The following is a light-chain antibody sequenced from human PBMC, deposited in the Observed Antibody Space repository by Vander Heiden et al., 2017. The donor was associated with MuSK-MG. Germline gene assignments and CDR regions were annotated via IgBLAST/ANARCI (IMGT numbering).Light chain of an antibody. J-gene: IGKJ4*01. CDR3: QQDDNLPLT. CDR2: DAS. CDR1: QDISNY. Sequence: DIQMTQSPSSLSASVGDRVTITCQASQDISNYLNWYQQKPGKAPKLLIYDASNLETGVPSRFSGSGSGTDFIFTISSLQPEDVATYYCQQDDNLPLTFGGGTKVXIK. V-gene: IGKV1-33*01.